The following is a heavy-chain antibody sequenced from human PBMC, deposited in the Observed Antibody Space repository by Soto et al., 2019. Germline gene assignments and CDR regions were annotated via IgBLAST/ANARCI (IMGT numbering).Heavy chain of an antibody. J-gene: IGHJ4*02. CDR2: IFPDDSDT. CDR1: GYIIKNYW. D-gene: IGHD3-16*01. V-gene: IGHV5-51*01. CDR3: FRGGVTSRTFDY. Sequence: PGESLKISCKASGYIIKNYWIGWVRQMPGQGLEWMGIIFPDDSDTRYSPSFQGHVTTSVDKSISTAYVQWSSLKASDSAIYYCFRGGVTSRTFDYWGQGNLVTVSS.